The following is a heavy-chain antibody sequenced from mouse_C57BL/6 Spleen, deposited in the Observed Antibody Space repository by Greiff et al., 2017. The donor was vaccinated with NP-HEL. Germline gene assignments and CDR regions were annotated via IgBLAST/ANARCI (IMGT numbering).Heavy chain of an antibody. CDR2: IDPSDSYT. Sequence: VQLQQPGAELVMPGASVKLSCKASGYTFTSYWMHWVKQRPGQGLEWIGEIDPSDSYTNYNQKFKGKSTLTVDKSSSTAYMQLSILTSEDSAVYYCARYSHYAMDYWGQGTSVTVSS. V-gene: IGHV1-69*01. D-gene: IGHD2-12*01. CDR3: ARYSHYAMDY. J-gene: IGHJ4*01. CDR1: GYTFTSYW.